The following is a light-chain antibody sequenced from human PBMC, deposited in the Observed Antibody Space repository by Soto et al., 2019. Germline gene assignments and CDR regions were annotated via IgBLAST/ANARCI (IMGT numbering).Light chain of an antibody. CDR1: QSISGW. V-gene: IGKV1-5*01. Sequence: DIQMTQSPSTLSASVGDRVTLTCLASQSISGWLAWYQQKPGKAPKLLMHDASTLESGVPSRISGSGPGTQFTLVISGLQPDDFATYYCQQYKSFPFTFGQGTKLEIK. CDR3: QQYKSFPFT. CDR2: DAS. J-gene: IGKJ2*01.